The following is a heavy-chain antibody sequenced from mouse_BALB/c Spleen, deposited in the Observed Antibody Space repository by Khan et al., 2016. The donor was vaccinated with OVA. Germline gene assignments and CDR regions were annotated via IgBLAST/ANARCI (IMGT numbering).Heavy chain of an antibody. Sequence: QVQLKQSGAELVRPGVSVKISCRASGYTFTDYAMHWVKQRHAKSLEWIGVISTNYGAADYNQKFQGKASMTVDRSSSTVYMELDRLTSEDSAIYYCVRGGKFAYWGQGTLVTVSA. V-gene: IGHV1S137*01. CDR3: VRGGKFAY. D-gene: IGHD1-1*02. CDR1: GYTFTDYA. CDR2: ISTNYGAA. J-gene: IGHJ3*01.